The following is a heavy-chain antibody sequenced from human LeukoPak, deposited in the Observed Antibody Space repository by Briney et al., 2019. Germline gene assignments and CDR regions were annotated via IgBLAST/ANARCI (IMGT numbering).Heavy chain of an antibody. Sequence: PGRSLRLSCAASGFTFSSYGMHWVRQAPGQGLEWMGWINPNSGGTNHAQKFQGRVSMTRDTSISTAYMELSRLRSDDTAVYYCAQSSGWDSLEYWGQGTLVTVSS. CDR3: AQSSGWDSLEY. V-gene: IGHV1-2*02. J-gene: IGHJ4*02. CDR1: GFTFSSYG. CDR2: INPNSGGT. D-gene: IGHD6-19*01.